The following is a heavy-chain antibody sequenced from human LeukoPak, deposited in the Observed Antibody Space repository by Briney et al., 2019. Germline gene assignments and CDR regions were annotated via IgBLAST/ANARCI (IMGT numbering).Heavy chain of an antibody. V-gene: IGHV4-61*08. CDR1: GGSISSGGYY. Sequence: SETLSLTCTVSGGSISSGGYYWSWIRQHPGKGLEWIGYIYYSGSTNYNPSLKSRVTISVDTSKNQFSLKLSSVTAADTAVYYCARHSGGYYDSSLDYWGQGTLVTVSS. D-gene: IGHD3-22*01. CDR2: IYYSGST. CDR3: ARHSGGYYDSSLDY. J-gene: IGHJ4*02.